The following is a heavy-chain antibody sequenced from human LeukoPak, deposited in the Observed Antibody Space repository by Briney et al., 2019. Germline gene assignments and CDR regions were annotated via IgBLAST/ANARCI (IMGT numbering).Heavy chain of an antibody. CDR1: GFTFSSYA. J-gene: IGHJ4*02. Sequence: NPGGSLRLSCAASGFTFSSYAMSWVRQAPGKGLEWLGYIYYTGSTNYNPSLKSRVTISVGTSKNQFSLKLNSVTAADTAVYYCARSVNIVVEYYFDYWGQGTLVTVSS. V-gene: IGHV4-59*08. CDR2: IYYTGST. CDR3: ARSVNIVVEYYFDY. D-gene: IGHD2-15*01.